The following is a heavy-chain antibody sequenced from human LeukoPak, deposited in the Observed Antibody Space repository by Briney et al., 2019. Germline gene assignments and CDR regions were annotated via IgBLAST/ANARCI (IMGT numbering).Heavy chain of an antibody. D-gene: IGHD6-19*01. V-gene: IGHV4-4*02. Sequence: SETLSLTCSVSGDSISTNEWWSWVRQPPGKGLEWIGEVFHSGSTNYNPSLKSRVTISIDKSKNQFSLEVTSVTAADSAIYYCARDLAVAGTNYFDFWGQGVLVTVSS. CDR1: GDSISTNEW. CDR2: VFHSGST. J-gene: IGHJ4*02. CDR3: ARDLAVAGTNYFDF.